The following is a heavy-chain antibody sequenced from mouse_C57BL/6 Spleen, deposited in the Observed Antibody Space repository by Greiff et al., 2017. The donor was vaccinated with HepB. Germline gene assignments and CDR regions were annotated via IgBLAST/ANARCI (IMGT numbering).Heavy chain of an antibody. J-gene: IGHJ1*03. CDR3: ARSPLRGSSPGGYFDV. D-gene: IGHD1-1*01. Sequence: VQLQQSGAELVRPGTSVKMSCKASGYTFTNYWIGWAKQRPGHGLEWIGDIYPGGGYTNYNEKFKGKATLTADKSSSTAYMQFSSLTSEDSAIYYCARSPLRGSSPGGYFDVWGTGTTVTVSS. V-gene: IGHV1-63*01. CDR2: IYPGGGYT. CDR1: GYTFTNYW.